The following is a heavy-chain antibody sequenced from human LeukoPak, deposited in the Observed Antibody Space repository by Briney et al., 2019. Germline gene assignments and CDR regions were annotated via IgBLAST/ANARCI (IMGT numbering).Heavy chain of an antibody. CDR1: GFTFSSYA. CDR3: ARDGTPWGWLQLPFDY. J-gene: IGHJ4*02. V-gene: IGHV3-30-3*01. CDR2: ISYDGSNK. D-gene: IGHD5-24*01. Sequence: PGGSLRLSCAASGFTFSSYAMHWVRQAPGKGLEWVAVISYDGSNKYYADSVKGRFTISRDNSKNTLYLQMNSLRAEDTAVYYCARDGTPWGWLQLPFDYWGQGTLVTVSS.